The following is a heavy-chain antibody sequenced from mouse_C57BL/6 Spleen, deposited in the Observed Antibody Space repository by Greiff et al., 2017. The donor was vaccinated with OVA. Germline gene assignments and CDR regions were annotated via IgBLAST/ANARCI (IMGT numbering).Heavy chain of an antibody. J-gene: IGHJ4*01. V-gene: IGHV1-69*01. CDR3: ARSDYGSFYAMDY. D-gene: IGHD1-1*01. Sequence: QVQLKQPGAELVMPGASVKLSCKASGYTFTSYWMHWVKQRPGQGLEWIGEIDPSDSYTNYNQKFKGKSTLTVDKSSSTAYMQLSSLTSEDSAVYYCARSDYGSFYAMDYWGQGTSVTVSS. CDR1: GYTFTSYW. CDR2: IDPSDSYT.